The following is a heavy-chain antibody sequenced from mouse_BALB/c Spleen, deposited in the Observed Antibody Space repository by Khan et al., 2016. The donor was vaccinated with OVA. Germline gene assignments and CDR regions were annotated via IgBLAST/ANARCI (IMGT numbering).Heavy chain of an antibody. J-gene: IGHJ3*01. V-gene: IGHV1S56*01. CDR2: IFPGDGCT. CDR3: ANGRYGGFDY. D-gene: IGHD1-1*01. Sequence: QVRLEQSGAELVKPGASVTLSCTASGYSFTSYDMHWVRQRPEQGLEWIGWIFPGDGCTKYNEKFKGRATLTTDKSSSTAYMHLSRLPSEDSARYLCANGRYGGFDYWGQGTLVTVSA. CDR1: GYSFTSYD.